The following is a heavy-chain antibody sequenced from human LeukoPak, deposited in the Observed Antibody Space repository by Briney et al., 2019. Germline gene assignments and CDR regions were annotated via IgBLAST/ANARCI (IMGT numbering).Heavy chain of an antibody. CDR3: VRRLTDSSGFYPYYYYGMDV. CDR2: ISAYNGNT. V-gene: IGHV1-18*01. CDR1: GYTFTSYG. Sequence: WASVKVSCRASGYTFTSYGINWVRQAPGQGLEWMGWISAYNGNTNYAQSLQGRVTMTIDTSTTTAYMELRSLRSDDTAVHFCVRRLTDSSGFYPYYYYGMDVWGQGTTVTVSS. J-gene: IGHJ6*02. D-gene: IGHD3-22*01.